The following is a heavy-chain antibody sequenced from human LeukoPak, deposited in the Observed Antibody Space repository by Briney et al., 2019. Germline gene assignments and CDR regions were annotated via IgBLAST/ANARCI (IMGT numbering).Heavy chain of an antibody. D-gene: IGHD3-22*01. CDR3: ACPGTYYYDSSGFYDY. CDR1: GGSISSSS. CDR2: IHSSGST. J-gene: IGHJ4*02. Sequence: SETLSLTCTVSGGSISSSSWTWIRQPAGKGLEWIGRIHSSGSTNYNPSLKSRVTMSAATSKNQFSLKLSSVTAADTAVYYCACPGTYYYDSSGFYDYWGQGTLVTVSS. V-gene: IGHV4-4*07.